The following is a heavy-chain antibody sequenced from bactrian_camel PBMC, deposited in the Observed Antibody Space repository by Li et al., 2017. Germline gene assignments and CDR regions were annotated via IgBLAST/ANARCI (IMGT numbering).Heavy chain of an antibody. V-gene: IGHV3S1*01. CDR2: INRGGGST. CDR1: GFSISDTW. CDR3: AVAGRDCYSGPSVLHR. D-gene: IGHD2*01. Sequence: QVQLVESGGGLVQPGGSLRLSCAASGFSISDTWMHWVRQGPGKGLEWVSGINRGGGSTWYDASVKGRFTISRDNAKNTLYLQMNSPKPEDTAMYYCAVAGRDCYSGPSVLHRLGPGDPGHRL. J-gene: IGHJ4*01.